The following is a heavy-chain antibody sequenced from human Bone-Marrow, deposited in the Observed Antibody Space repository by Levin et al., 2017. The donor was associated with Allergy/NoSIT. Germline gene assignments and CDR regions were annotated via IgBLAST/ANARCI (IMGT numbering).Heavy chain of an antibody. CDR2: IKHDGSEK. J-gene: IGHJ4*02. V-gene: IGHV3-7*01. CDR1: GFTFSNYW. Sequence: GGSLRLSCAASGFTFSNYWMSWVRQAPGQGLEWVANIKHDGSEKNYVDSVKGRSTISRDDAKNSLYLQMNSLRAEDTAMYYCAREGFLDYWGQGTLVTVSS. CDR3: AREGFLDY.